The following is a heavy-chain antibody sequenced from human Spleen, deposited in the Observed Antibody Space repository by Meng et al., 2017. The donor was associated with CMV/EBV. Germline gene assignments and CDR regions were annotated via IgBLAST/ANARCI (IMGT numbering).Heavy chain of an antibody. V-gene: IGHV4-61*01. CDR3: ACGYSSSWAYYYYGMDV. Sequence: SETLSLTCTVSGGDVSSPSHNWSWIRQPPGKGLEWIGYIYYSGSTNYNPSLKSRVTISVDTSKNQFSLKLSSVTAADTAVYYCACGYSSSWAYYYYGMDVWGQGTTVTVSS. D-gene: IGHD6-13*01. CDR2: IYYSGST. J-gene: IGHJ6*02. CDR1: GGDVSSPSHN.